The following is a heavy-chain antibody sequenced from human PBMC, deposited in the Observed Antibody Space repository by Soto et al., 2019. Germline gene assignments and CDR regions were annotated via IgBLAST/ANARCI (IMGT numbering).Heavy chain of an antibody. V-gene: IGHV3-13*04. CDR1: GFTFSSYD. CDR2: IGTAGDS. J-gene: IGHJ5*02. D-gene: IGHD5-12*01. Sequence: GGSLRLSCAASGFTFSSYDMHWVRQATGKGLEWVSAIGTAGDSYYPGSVKGRFTISRENAKNSLYLQMNSLRAGDTAVYYCARGKSGYDPRGRWFDPWGQGTLVTAPQ. CDR3: ARGKSGYDPRGRWFDP.